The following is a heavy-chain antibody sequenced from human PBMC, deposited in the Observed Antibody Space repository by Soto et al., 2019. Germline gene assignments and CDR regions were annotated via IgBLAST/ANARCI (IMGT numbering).Heavy chain of an antibody. CDR3: AGGDYYHSSGYYFYYYTMDV. V-gene: IGHV4-59*08. CDR2: IYYGGST. D-gene: IGHD3-22*01. J-gene: IGHJ6*02. CDR1: GGSMSSYY. Sequence: PSETLSLTCTVSGGSMSSYYWSWIRQPPGKGLEWIGNIYYGGSTNYNPSLKSRVTISVDTSKNQFSLKLSSVTAADTAVYYCAGGDYYHSSGYYFYYYTMDVWGQGTTVTVSS.